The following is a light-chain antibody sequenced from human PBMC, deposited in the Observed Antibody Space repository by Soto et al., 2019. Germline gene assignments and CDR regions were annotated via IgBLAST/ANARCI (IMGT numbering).Light chain of an antibody. Sequence: EIVLTQSPATLSLSPGERATLSCRASQSVSSNLAWYQQKPGQAPRLLIYDASIRATDIPARFSGSGSGTDFTLTISSLEPEDFAVYYCQQRSNRPLTFGGGTKVEIK. CDR2: DAS. CDR3: QQRSNRPLT. CDR1: QSVSSN. J-gene: IGKJ4*01. V-gene: IGKV3-11*01.